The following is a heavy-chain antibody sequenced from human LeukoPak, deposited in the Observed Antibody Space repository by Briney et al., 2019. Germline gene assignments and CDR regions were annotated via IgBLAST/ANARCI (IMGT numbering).Heavy chain of an antibody. CDR1: GFTFSSYS. D-gene: IGHD6-19*01. CDR3: ASQTPRRLPIAVADYFDY. V-gene: IGHV3-21*01. CDR2: ISSSSSYI. Sequence: GGSLRLSCAASGFTFSSYSMNWVRQAPGKGLEWVSSISSSSSYIYYADSVKGRFTISRDNAKNSLYLQMNSLRAEDTAVYYCASQTPRRLPIAVADYFDYWGQGTLVTVSS. J-gene: IGHJ4*02.